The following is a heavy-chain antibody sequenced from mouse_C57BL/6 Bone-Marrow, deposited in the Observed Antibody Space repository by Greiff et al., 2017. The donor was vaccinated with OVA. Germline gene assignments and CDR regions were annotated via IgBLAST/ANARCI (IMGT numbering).Heavy chain of an antibody. CDR2: IYPGDGDT. V-gene: IGHV1-80*01. CDR1: GYTFSTYW. Sequence: QVQLQQSGAELVKPGASVKISCKASGYTFSTYWLNWVKQRPGKGLEWIGPIYPGDGDTNYTGKFEGKATLTADKSSSTYYMQISSLASADSAVYFGARGAYWGQGTLVTVSS. CDR3: ARGAY. J-gene: IGHJ3*01.